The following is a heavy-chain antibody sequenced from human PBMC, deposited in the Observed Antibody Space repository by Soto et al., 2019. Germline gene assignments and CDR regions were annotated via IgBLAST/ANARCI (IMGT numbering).Heavy chain of an antibody. Sequence: EVQLLESGGGLVQPGGSLRLSCAASGFTFSSYAMSWVRQAPGKGLEWDSAISGSGGSTNYADSVKGRFSISRDNSKNMLYLQMNSLRAEDTAVYYCATDFYGMDVWGQGTTVTVSS. CDR1: GFTFSSYA. CDR2: ISGSGGST. V-gene: IGHV3-23*01. J-gene: IGHJ6*02. CDR3: ATDFYGMDV.